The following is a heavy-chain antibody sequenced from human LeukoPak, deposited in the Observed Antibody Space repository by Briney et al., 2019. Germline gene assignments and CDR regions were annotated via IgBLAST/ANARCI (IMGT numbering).Heavy chain of an antibody. CDR1: GYTFSGFY. CDR3: ARSSGWKYYVDY. D-gene: IGHD6-19*01. CDR2: INPNSGGT. V-gene: IGHV1-2*02. Sequence: ASAKVSCKASGYTFSGFYIHWVRQAPGQGLEWMGWINPNSGGTNFAQKFQGRVTMTRDTSISTAYMELSRLRSDDTAVYFCARSSGWKYYVDYWGQGTLVTVSS. J-gene: IGHJ4*02.